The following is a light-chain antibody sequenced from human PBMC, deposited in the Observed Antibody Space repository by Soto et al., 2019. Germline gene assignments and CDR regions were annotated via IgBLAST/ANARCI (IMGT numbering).Light chain of an antibody. CDR1: KSVSSN. V-gene: IGKV3-15*01. CDR3: QQYNYWYT. Sequence: EIVMMQSPATLSVSPGERATLSCRASKSVSSNLARYQQKPGQAPRLLIYDASTRATGIPARFSGSGSGTEFTLTISSLQSEAFAVYYCQQYNYWYTFGQGTKLEIK. CDR2: DAS. J-gene: IGKJ2*01.